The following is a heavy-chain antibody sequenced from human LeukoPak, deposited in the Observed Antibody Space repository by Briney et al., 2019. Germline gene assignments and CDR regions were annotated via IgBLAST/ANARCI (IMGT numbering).Heavy chain of an antibody. J-gene: IGHJ4*02. V-gene: IGHV4-59*01. CDR2: IYYSGST. Sequence: SETLSLTCSVSGGSISSYYWSWIRQPPGKGLEWIGYIYYSGSTNYNPSLKSRVTISVDTSKNQFSLKLSSMTAADTAVYYCARDYGQLAFDYWGQGTLVTVSS. CDR3: ARDYGQLAFDY. D-gene: IGHD6-6*01. CDR1: GGSISSYY.